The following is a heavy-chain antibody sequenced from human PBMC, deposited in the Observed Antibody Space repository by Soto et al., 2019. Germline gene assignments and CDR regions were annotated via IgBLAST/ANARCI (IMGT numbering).Heavy chain of an antibody. CDR3: AHRGYSGYDTAPGLDY. Sequence: QITLKESGPTLVKPTQTLTLTCTFSGFSLSTSGVGVGWIRQPPGKALEWLALIYWDDDKRYSPSLKSRLTNTKDTSKNQVVLTMTNMDPVDTATYYCAHRGYSGYDTAPGLDYWGQGTLVTVSS. V-gene: IGHV2-5*02. CDR1: GFSLSTSGVG. CDR2: IYWDDDK. J-gene: IGHJ4*02. D-gene: IGHD5-12*01.